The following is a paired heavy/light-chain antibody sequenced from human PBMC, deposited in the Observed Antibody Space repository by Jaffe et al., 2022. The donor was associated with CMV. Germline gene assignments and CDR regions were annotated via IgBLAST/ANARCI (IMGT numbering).Light chain of an antibody. CDR3: QVWDSSPL. CDR1: NLGITN. J-gene: IGLJ1*01. CDR2: RGN. Sequence: SYDLTQPLTVSVALGQTARITCGGNNLGITNVHWYQQKSGQAPVLVIYRGNNRPSGIPERFSGSNSGNVATLTISRAQVGDEAVYYCQVWDSSPLFGTGTEVTVL. V-gene: IGLV3-9*01.
Heavy chain of an antibody. J-gene: IGHJ3*02. CDR2: ISPNSGGT. D-gene: IGHD2-15*01. CDR1: GYTFTDYY. CDR3: ARIKIALNSFDI. Sequence: QVQLVQSGAEVKQPGASVKVSCKASGYTFTDYYLHWVRQAPGQGLEWVGWISPNSGGTNFAQKFQGRVTLTRDTSVSTAYLELTSLTSDDTAIYYCARIKIALNSFDIWGQGTMVTVSS. V-gene: IGHV1-2*02.